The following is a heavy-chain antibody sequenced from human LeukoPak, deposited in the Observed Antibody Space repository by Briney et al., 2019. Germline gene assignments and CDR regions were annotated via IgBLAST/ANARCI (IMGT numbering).Heavy chain of an antibody. D-gene: IGHD2/OR15-2a*01. CDR3: ARSVILYDAFDI. CDR1: GGSFSGYY. V-gene: IGHV4-34*01. Sequence: SETLSLTCAVYGGSFSGYYWSWIRQPPGKGLEWIGEINHSGSTNYNPSLKSRVTISVDTSKNQFSLKLSSVTAADTAVYYCARSVILYDAFDIWGQGTMVTVSS. CDR2: INHSGST. J-gene: IGHJ3*02.